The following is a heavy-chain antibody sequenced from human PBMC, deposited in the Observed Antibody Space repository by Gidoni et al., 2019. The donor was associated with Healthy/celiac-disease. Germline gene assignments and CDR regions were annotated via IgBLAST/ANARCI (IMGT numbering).Heavy chain of an antibody. Sequence: DVQLVEYGGGLVQPGRSLRLTCAASDFPFDDDAMHWVRQAPGKGLEWVSGISWNSGSIGYADSVKGRFTISRDKAKNSLYLKMNRLRAEDTALYYCAKVLGYCSSTSCPGFDYWGQGTLVTVSS. D-gene: IGHD2-2*01. CDR2: ISWNSGSI. J-gene: IGHJ4*02. CDR3: AKVLGYCSSTSCPGFDY. CDR1: DFPFDDDA. V-gene: IGHV3-9*01.